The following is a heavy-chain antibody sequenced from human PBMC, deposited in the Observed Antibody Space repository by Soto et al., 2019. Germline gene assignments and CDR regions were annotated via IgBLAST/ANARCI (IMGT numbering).Heavy chain of an antibody. CDR3: ERHGEGYCSGGSCLYYGMEV. CDR2: IYPGDSET. D-gene: IGHD2-15*01. V-gene: IGHV5-51*01. J-gene: IGHJ6*02. CDR1: GNSFTTHW. Sequence: PXESLKISWKCSGNSFTTHWIVLVLQMPEKGLEWVGIIYPGDSETRYSPSFQGQVSISADQSTSTAYLQWSSLKASDSAIYYCERHGEGYCSGGSCLYYGMEVWGQGTTVTVSS.